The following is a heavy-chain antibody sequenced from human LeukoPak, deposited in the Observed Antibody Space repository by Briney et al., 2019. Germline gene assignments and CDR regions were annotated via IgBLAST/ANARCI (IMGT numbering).Heavy chain of an antibody. J-gene: IGHJ4*02. V-gene: IGHV4-39*07. CDR3: ARIGDYYDSSGYL. Sequence: SETLSLTCAVSGGSISSNSYYWGWIRQPPGKGLEWIGSIYYSGSTYYNPSLKCRVTISVDTSKNQFSLKLSSVTAADTAVYYCARIGDYYDSSGYLWGQGTLVTVSS. CDR2: IYYSGST. CDR1: GGSISSNSYY. D-gene: IGHD3-22*01.